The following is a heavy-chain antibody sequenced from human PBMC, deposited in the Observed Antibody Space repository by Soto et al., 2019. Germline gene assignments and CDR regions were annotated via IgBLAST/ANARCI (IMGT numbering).Heavy chain of an antibody. V-gene: IGHV4-39*01. J-gene: IGHJ2*01. D-gene: IGHD6-6*01. Sequence: SETLSLTCTVSGGSISSSSYYWGWIRQPPGKGLEWIGSIYYSGSTYYNPSLKSRVTISVDTSKNQFSLKLSSVTAADTAVYYCARRFQTAWYSSSSGSGRYWYFDLWGRGTLVTVSS. CDR1: GGSISSSSYY. CDR3: ARRFQTAWYSSSSGSGRYWYFDL. CDR2: IYYSGST.